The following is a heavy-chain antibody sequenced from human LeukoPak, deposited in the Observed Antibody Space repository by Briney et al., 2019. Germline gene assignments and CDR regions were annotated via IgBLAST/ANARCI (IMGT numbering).Heavy chain of an antibody. CDR1: GFTFSSYA. V-gene: IGHV3-23*01. J-gene: IGHJ4*02. D-gene: IGHD1-26*01. CDR3: ARDTVKWELLEGNFDY. CDR2: ISGSGGST. Sequence: GGSLRLSCAASGFTFSSYAMSWVRQAPGKGLEWVSAISGSGGSTYYADSVKGRFTISRDNSKNTLYLQMNSLRAEDTAVYYCARDTVKWELLEGNFDYWGQGTLVTVSS.